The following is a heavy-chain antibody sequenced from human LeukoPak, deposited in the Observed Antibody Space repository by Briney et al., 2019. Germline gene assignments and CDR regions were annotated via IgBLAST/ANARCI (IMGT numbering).Heavy chain of an antibody. J-gene: IGHJ6*03. CDR3: ARAPTVTTWSLTVRYYYYMDV. Sequence: KASETLSLTCSVSGGSISSSSYYWGWIRQPPGKGLEWIGNMYYSGSTYYNPSLKNRVTIFVDTSKKPFSLKLSSVTAADTAVYYCARAPTVTTWSLTVRYYYYMDVWGKGTTVTVSS. D-gene: IGHD4-11*01. CDR2: MYYSGST. CDR1: GGSISSSSYY. V-gene: IGHV4-39*07.